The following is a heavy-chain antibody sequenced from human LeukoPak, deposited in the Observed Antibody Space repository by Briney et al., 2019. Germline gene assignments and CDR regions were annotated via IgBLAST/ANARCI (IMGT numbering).Heavy chain of an antibody. Sequence: GGSLRLSCAASGFTFSNYGMHWVRQAPGKGLEWVTIIWYDGSNKYYADSVKGRFTISRDNAKNSLYLQMNSLRAEDTAVYYCARAGNSYGPLDYWGQGTLVTVSS. CDR3: ARAGNSYGPLDY. V-gene: IGHV3-33*01. J-gene: IGHJ4*02. CDR2: IWYDGSNK. D-gene: IGHD5-18*01. CDR1: GFTFSNYG.